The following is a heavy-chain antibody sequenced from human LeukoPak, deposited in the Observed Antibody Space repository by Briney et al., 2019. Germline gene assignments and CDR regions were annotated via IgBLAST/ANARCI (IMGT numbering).Heavy chain of an antibody. D-gene: IGHD3-10*01. CDR2: INPNSGGT. CDR3: ARDIGLLWFGELFVGPLDY. Sequence: GASVKVSCKASGYTFTGYYMHWVRQAPGQGLEWMGWINPNSGGTNYAQKFQGRVTMTRDTSISTAYMELSRLRSDDTAVYYCARDIGLLWFGELFVGPLDYWGQGTLVTVSS. V-gene: IGHV1-2*02. J-gene: IGHJ4*02. CDR1: GYTFTGYY.